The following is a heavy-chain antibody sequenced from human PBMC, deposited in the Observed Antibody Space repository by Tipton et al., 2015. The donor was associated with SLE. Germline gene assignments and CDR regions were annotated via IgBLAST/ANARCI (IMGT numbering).Heavy chain of an antibody. Sequence: TCTVSGGSISSYYWSWIRQPPGKGLEWMGWISAYNGNTNYAQKLQGRVTMTTDTSTSTAYMELRSLRSDDTAVYYCGKTVGATTAFDIWGQGTMVTVSS. CDR2: ISAYNGNT. D-gene: IGHD1-26*01. V-gene: IGHV1-18*04. CDR3: GKTVGATTAFDI. CDR1: GGSISSYY. J-gene: IGHJ3*02.